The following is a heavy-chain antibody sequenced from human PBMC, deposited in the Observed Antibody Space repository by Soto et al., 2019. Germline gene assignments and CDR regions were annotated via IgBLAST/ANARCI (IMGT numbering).Heavy chain of an antibody. CDR1: GGTFSSYA. CDR2: IIPIFGTA. CDR3: ASSPHQYCSGGSCSAFDY. J-gene: IGHJ4*02. D-gene: IGHD2-15*01. Sequence: SVKVSCKDSGGTFSSYAISWLRQAPGQGREWMGGIIPIFGTANYAQKFQGRVTITADESTSTAYMELSSLRSEDTAVYYCASSPHQYCSGGSCSAFDYWGQGTLVTVSS. V-gene: IGHV1-69*13.